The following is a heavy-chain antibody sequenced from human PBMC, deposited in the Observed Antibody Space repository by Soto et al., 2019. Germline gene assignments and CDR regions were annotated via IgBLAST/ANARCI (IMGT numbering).Heavy chain of an antibody. V-gene: IGHV1-69*13. CDR2: IIPIFGTA. CDR1: GGTFSSYA. Sequence: GASVKVSCKASGGTFSSYAISWVRQAPGQGLEWMGGIIPIFGTANYAQKFQGRVTITADESTSTAYMELSSLRSEDTAVYYCAISFGVVAATKYYYYGMDVWGQGTTVTVSS. CDR3: AISFGVVAATKYYYYGMDV. D-gene: IGHD2-15*01. J-gene: IGHJ6*02.